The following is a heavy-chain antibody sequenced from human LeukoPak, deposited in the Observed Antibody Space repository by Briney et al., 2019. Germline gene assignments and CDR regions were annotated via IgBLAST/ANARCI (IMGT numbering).Heavy chain of an antibody. Sequence: PSETLSLTCTVSGGSISSYYLSWIRQPPGKGPEWIGYIYYSGSTNYNPSLKSRVTISIDTSKNQFSLKVSSVTAADTAVYYCARDISPYYSDNWGQGTLVTVSS. CDR3: ARDISPYYSDN. J-gene: IGHJ4*02. CDR2: IYYSGST. CDR1: GGSISSYY. V-gene: IGHV4-59*01.